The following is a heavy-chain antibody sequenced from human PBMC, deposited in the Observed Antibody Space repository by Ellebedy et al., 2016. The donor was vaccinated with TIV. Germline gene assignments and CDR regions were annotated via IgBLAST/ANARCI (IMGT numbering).Heavy chain of an antibody. CDR1: GFTFNNYW. Sequence: GESLKISCAASGFTFNNYWMHWVRQVPGKGLVRVSRINSDGTTTSYADSVKGRFTISRDNAKNTLYLQMRSLRAEDTAVYYCARSGRERRSWYFDLWGRGTLVTVSS. CDR3: ARSGRERRSWYFDL. V-gene: IGHV3-74*01. CDR2: INSDGTTT. D-gene: IGHD1-1*01. J-gene: IGHJ2*01.